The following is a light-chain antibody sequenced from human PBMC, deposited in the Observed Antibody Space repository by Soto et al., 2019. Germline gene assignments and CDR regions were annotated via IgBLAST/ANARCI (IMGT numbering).Light chain of an antibody. J-gene: IGKJ4*01. CDR1: QRISTW. Sequence: DIQMTQSPSTLSASVGDRVTITCRASQRISTWLAWYQQKPGKAPRLLIYKASSLESGVPSRFSVSGSGTEFTLTISSLQPDDFATYYCQQYNSYSHLTFGGGTKVEIK. CDR2: KAS. CDR3: QQYNSYSHLT. V-gene: IGKV1-5*03.